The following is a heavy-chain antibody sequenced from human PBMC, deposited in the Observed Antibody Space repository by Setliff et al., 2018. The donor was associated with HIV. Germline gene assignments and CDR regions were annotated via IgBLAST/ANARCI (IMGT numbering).Heavy chain of an antibody. V-gene: IGHV2-70*11. J-gene: IGHJ4*02. CDR3: APIRSSTRAVAGLDFLDC. CDR2: IDWVDDK. D-gene: IGHD6-13*01. CDR1: GFSIGSLGMC. Sequence: SGPTLVNPTQPLTLTCTVSGFSIGSLGMCVGWIRQPPGKALEWLARIDWVDDKYYSTSLRTRLTVSKDNSKYQVVLTMNSMGPQDTGTYYCAPIRSSTRAVAGLDFLDCWGQGTLVTVSS.